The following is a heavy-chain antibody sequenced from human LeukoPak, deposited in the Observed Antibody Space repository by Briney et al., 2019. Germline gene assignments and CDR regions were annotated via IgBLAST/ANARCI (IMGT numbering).Heavy chain of an antibody. CDR3: ASVKWIAVAAFDY. J-gene: IGHJ4*02. V-gene: IGHV3-48*03. D-gene: IGHD6-19*01. CDR1: GFTFSSYE. CDR2: ISSSGSTI. Sequence: PGGSLRLSCAASGFTFSSYEMNWVRQAPGKELEWVSYISSSGSTIYYADSVKSRFTISRDNAKNSLYLQMNSLRAEDTAVYYCASVKWIAVAAFDYWGQGTLVTVSS.